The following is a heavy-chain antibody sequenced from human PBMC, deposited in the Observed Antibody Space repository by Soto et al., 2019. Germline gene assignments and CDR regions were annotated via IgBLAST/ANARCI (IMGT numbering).Heavy chain of an antibody. Sequence: SETLSLTCSVSGVSISSSDYYWAWIRQPPGKGLEWIGSIDYNGVTYSNPSLKGRVTISKDTSKNKFSLQLTSVTAADTAFYYCGSVLVADTRHTVPDYWGQGTQVTVSS. J-gene: IGHJ4*02. CDR3: GSVLVADTRHTVPDY. V-gene: IGHV4-39*01. CDR1: GVSISSSDYY. CDR2: IDYNGVT. D-gene: IGHD2-15*01.